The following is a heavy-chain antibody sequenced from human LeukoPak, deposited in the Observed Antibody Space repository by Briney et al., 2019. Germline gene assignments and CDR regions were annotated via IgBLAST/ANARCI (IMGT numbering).Heavy chain of an antibody. J-gene: IGHJ4*02. D-gene: IGHD5-18*01. CDR2: INHSGST. CDR1: GGSFSGYY. CDR3: ARVDTAMVAHI. V-gene: IGHV4-34*01. Sequence: SETLSLTCAVYGGSFSGYYWSWIRQPPGKWLEWIGEINHSGSTNYNPSLKSRVTISVDTSKNQFSLKLSSVTAAGTAVYYCARVDTAMVAHIWGQGTLVTVSS.